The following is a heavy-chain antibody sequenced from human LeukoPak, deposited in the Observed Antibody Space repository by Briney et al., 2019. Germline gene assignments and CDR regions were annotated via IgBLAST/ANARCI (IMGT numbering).Heavy chain of an antibody. J-gene: IGHJ5*02. Sequence: SETLSLTCTVSGYSISNGYYWGWVRQPPGKGLEWIGTIHHSGTTYYSPSLRSRVTTSVDTSKNQFSLSLGSVTAADTAVYYCARSYYDTRGRFDPWGQGTLVTVSS. V-gene: IGHV4-38-2*02. CDR1: GYSISNGYY. D-gene: IGHD3-22*01. CDR3: ARSYYDTRGRFDP. CDR2: IHHSGTT.